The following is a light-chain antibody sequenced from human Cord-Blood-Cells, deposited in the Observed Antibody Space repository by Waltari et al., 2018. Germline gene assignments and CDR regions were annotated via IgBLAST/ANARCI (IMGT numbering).Light chain of an antibody. J-gene: IGKJ5*01. CDR2: DAS. V-gene: IGKV3-11*01. CDR1: QSVSSY. CDR3: QQRSNWPPVT. Sequence: EIVLTQSPATLSLSRGGRATLSCRASQSVSSYLAWYQQKPGQAPRLLIYDASHRATGIPARFSGSGSGTDFTLTISSLEPEDFAVYYWQQRSNWPPVTCGQGTRLEI.